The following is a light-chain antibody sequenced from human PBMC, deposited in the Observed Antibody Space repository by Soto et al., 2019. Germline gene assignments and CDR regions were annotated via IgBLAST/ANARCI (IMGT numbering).Light chain of an antibody. V-gene: IGKV1-39*01. CDR2: AAT. Sequence: DIQMTQSPSSLYASLGDRVTITCRASQSINNYLNWYQQEEGKAPKLLIYAATSLQSGVPSRFSGSGSGTEFTLTISSLQPGDFATYYCQQSYNSPYTFGLGTKLEIK. CDR1: QSINNY. CDR3: QQSYNSPYT. J-gene: IGKJ2*01.